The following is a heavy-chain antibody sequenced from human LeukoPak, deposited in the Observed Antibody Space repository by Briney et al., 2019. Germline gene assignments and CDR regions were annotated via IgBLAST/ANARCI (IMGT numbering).Heavy chain of an antibody. CDR2: IYTSGST. CDR3: DRADYDCSGYYGVPRYYYYYMDV. J-gene: IGHJ6*03. Sequence: SETLSLTCTVSGGSISKYYWSWIRQPAGKGLEWIGRIYTSGSTDYNPSLKSRVTISVDKSKNQFSLKLSSVTAADTAVYYWDRADYDCSGYYGVPRYYYYYMDVWGKGTTVTVSS. D-gene: IGHD3-22*01. V-gene: IGHV4-4*07. CDR1: GGSISKYY.